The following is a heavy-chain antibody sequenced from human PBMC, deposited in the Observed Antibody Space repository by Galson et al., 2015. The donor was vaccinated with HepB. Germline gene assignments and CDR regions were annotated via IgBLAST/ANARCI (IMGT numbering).Heavy chain of an antibody. CDR2: ISGSGGST. V-gene: IGHV3-23*01. CDR1: GFTFSSYA. D-gene: IGHD2-8*01. J-gene: IGHJ6*03. Sequence: SLRLSCAASGFTFSSYAMSWVRQAPGKGLEWVSAISGSGGSTYYADSVKGRFTISRDSSKNTLYLQMNSLRAEDTAVYYCAAQWSYYYYYMDVWGKGTTVTVSS. CDR3: AAQWSYYYYYMDV.